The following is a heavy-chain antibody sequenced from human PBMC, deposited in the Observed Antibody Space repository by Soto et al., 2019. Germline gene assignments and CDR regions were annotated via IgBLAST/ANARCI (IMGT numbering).Heavy chain of an antibody. V-gene: IGHV3-33*03. J-gene: IGHJ4*02. CDR1: VFPFSSYG. CDR3: ASSIN. CDR2: IWYDGSNK. Sequence: SLRLSCAASVFPFSSYGMHWVRQAPGKGLGWVGVIWYDGSNKDYAESVKGRFTISRDNSKNMLYLQMNSLRADDTAVYYCASSINWGQGTLVTVSS.